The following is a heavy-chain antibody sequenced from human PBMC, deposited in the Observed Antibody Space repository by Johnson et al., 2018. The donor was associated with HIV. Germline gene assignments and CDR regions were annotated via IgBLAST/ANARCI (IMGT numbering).Heavy chain of an antibody. CDR1: GFTFSSYG. J-gene: IGHJ3*02. CDR3: ARDRIVGADYDAFDI. Sequence: QVQLVESGGGVVQPGTSLRLSCAASGFTFSSYGIHWVRQAPGKGLEWVAVISYDGSNKYYADSVKGRFTISRDNSKNTLYLQMNSLRAEDTAVYHCARDRIVGADYDAFDIWGPGTMVTVSS. CDR2: ISYDGSNK. D-gene: IGHD1-26*01. V-gene: IGHV3-30*19.